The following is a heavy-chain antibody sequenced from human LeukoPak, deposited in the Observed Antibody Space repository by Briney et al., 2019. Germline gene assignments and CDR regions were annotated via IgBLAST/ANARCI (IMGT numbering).Heavy chain of an antibody. CDR1: GFTFSNSA. D-gene: IGHD4-17*01. Sequence: PGGSLRLSCAASGFTFSNSAMSWVRQAPGKGLEWVSTISGTGGSTYFADSVKGRFSISRDNSENTLYPQMNSLRADDTAVYYCAHRYGDYWGQGTRVTVSS. J-gene: IGHJ4*02. CDR2: ISGTGGST. CDR3: AHRYGDY. V-gene: IGHV3-23*01.